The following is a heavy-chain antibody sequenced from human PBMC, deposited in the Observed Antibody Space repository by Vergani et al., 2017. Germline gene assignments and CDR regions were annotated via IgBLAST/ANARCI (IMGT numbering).Heavy chain of an antibody. D-gene: IGHD3-9*01. CDR1: GGTFSSYA. V-gene: IGHV1-69*01. CDR2: IIPIFGTA. Sequence: QVQLVQSGAEVKKPGSSVKVSCKASGGTFSSYAISWVRQAPGQGLEGMGGIIPIFGTATYAQKFQGRVTITADESTSTAYMELSSLRSEDTAVYYCAYGPQNYDILTGYRPSNWFDPWGQGTLVTVSS. CDR3: AYGPQNYDILTGYRPSNWFDP. J-gene: IGHJ5*02.